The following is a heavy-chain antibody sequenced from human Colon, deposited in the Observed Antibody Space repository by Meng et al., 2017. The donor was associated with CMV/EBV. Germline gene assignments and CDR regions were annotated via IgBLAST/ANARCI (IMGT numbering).Heavy chain of an antibody. CDR1: GYTFSNYG. V-gene: IGHV1-18*01. CDR2: ISAYNGNT. D-gene: IGHD6-13*01. Sequence: QVQLVQSGAEMKKPGASVKVSRKASGYTFSNYGISWLRQAPGQGLEWMGWISAYNGNTNYAQNFRGRLAVTTDTSTNTAYMELTRLRSDDTAVYFCARGGYISSWYVAPDYWGQGTLVTVSS. CDR3: ARGGYISSWYVAPDY. J-gene: IGHJ4*02.